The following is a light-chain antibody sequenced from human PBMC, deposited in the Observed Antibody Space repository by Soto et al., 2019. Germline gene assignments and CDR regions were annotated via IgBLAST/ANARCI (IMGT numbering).Light chain of an antibody. CDR2: DAS. CDR3: QQRSNWPQWT. CDR1: QSVSSY. V-gene: IGKV3-11*01. Sequence: EIVLTQSPATLSLSPGERATLSCRASQSVSSYLAWYQQKPGQAPRLLIYDASNRATGIPARFSGSGSGTDFTLTISSLEPEEFEVYYCQQRSNWPQWTFGQGTKVEIK. J-gene: IGKJ1*01.